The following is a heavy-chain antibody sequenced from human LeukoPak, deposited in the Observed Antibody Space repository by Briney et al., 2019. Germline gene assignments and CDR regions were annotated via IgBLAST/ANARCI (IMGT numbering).Heavy chain of an antibody. CDR1: GYSISSGYY. CDR3: ARDRGVLLWFGELFLSGFDP. J-gene: IGHJ5*02. V-gene: IGHV4-38-2*02. CDR2: IYHSGST. Sequence: PSETLPLTCAVSGYSISSGYYWGWIRQPPGKGLECIGSIYHSGSTYYNPSLKSRVTISVDTSKSQFSLKLSSVTAADTAVYYCARDRGVLLWFGELFLSGFDPWGQGTLVTVSS. D-gene: IGHD3-10*01.